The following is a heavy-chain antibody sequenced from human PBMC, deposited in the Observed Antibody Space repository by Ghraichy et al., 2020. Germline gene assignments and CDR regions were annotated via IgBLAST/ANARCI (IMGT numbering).Heavy chain of an antibody. V-gene: IGHV3-23*01. D-gene: IGHD3-22*01. J-gene: IGHJ4*02. CDR3: ARIIGYFDSIRSVYFDY. CDR1: GFTFSNYA. CDR2: ISGSSSGT. Sequence: GGSLILSCAASGFTFSNYAMTWVRQAPGKGLEWVSAISGSSSGTHYADSVKGRFTMSRDNPKNTLFLQMNSVRAEDAAVYYCARIIGYFDSIRSVYFDYWGQGTLVTVSS.